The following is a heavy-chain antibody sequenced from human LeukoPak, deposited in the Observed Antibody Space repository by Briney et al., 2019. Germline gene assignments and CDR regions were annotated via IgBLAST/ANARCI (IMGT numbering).Heavy chain of an antibody. CDR1: GGSISSYY. CDR2: IYYSGST. J-gene: IGHJ6*03. Sequence: SETLSLTCTVSGGSISSYYWSWLRQPPGKGLDWIGYIYYSGSTNYNPSLKSRVTISVDTSKNQFSLKLSSVTAADTAVYYCARAPETTVIPLGYYYYYMDVWGKGTTVTVSS. V-gene: IGHV4-59*01. D-gene: IGHD4-11*01. CDR3: ARAPETTVIPLGYYYYYMDV.